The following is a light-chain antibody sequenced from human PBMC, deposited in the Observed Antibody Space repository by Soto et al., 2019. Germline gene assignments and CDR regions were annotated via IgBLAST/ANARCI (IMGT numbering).Light chain of an antibody. Sequence: QSALTQPASLSGSPGQSITISCTGTSSDVGNYNLVSWYQQHPGKAPKLMIYEGTKRPSGVSNRFSGSKSGNTASLTISGLQAEDEADYYCCSYAGSSFYVFGTGTKVTVL. CDR1: SSDVGNYNL. J-gene: IGLJ1*01. V-gene: IGLV2-23*01. CDR2: EGT. CDR3: CSYAGSSFYV.